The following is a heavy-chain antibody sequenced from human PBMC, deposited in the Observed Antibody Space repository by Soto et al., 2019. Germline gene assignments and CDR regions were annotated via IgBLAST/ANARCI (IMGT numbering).Heavy chain of an antibody. D-gene: IGHD4-17*01. Sequence: QVQLVESGGGLVKPGGSLRLSCGASGFTFSDYFMAWVRQVPGKGLEWVSYSNRDGTTIYYADSVKGRFTISRDNARNSLSLQMNSLRAEDTAVYYCARPHGESMDYYHGMDVWGQGTTVTVSS. CDR3: ARPHGESMDYYHGMDV. V-gene: IGHV3-11*01. CDR2: SNRDGTTI. CDR1: GFTFSDYF. J-gene: IGHJ6*02.